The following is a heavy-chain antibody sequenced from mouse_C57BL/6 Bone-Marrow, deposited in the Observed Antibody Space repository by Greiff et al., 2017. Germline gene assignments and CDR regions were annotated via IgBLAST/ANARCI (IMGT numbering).Heavy chain of an antibody. D-gene: IGHD1-1*01. CDR1: GYTFTSYD. J-gene: IGHJ3*01. CDR2: IYPRDGST. CDR3: ASYYNSY. V-gene: IGHV1-85*01. Sequence: QVQLQQSGPELVKPGASVKLSCKASGYTFTSYDINWVKQRPGQGLEWIGWIYPRDGSTKYNEKLKGKATLHVDTSSSTAYMELHSLTSEDSAVYFCASYYNSYWGQGTLVTVSA.